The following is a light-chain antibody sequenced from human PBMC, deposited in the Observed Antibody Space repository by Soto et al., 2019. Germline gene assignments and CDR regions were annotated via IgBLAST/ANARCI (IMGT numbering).Light chain of an antibody. CDR2: GAS. CDR3: QQFDTSSLS. V-gene: IGKV3-20*01. CDR1: QSVSISS. J-gene: IGKJ4*01. Sequence: EIVLTQSPGTLSLSPGERATLSCRASQSVSISSIAWYQQKPGQAPRLLFYGASRRAAGIPDTFSGSGSGTDFTLTISRLEPEDFAVYYCQQFDTSSLSCGGGTKVEI.